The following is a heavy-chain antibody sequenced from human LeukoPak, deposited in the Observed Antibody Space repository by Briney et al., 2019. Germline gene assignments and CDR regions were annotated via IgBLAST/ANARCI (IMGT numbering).Heavy chain of an antibody. D-gene: IGHD3-10*01. J-gene: IGHJ4*02. CDR2: IYYSGRT. CDR3: ARDGGVMVRGVI. Sequence: PSQTLSLTCTVSGGSISSGGYYWSWIRQHPGKGLEWIGYIYYSGRTYYNPSLKSRVTISVDTSKNQFSLKLSSVTAADTAVYYCARDGGVMVRGVIWGRGTLVTVSS. CDR1: GGSISSGGYY. V-gene: IGHV4-31*03.